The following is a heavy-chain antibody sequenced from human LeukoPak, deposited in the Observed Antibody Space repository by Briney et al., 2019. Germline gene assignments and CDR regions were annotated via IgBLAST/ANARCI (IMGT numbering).Heavy chain of an antibody. J-gene: IGHJ4*02. CDR1: GFTFDDYA. CDR2: ISWNSGSI. Sequence: GGSLRLSCAASGFTFDDYAMHWVWQAPGKGLEWVSGISWNSGSIGYADSVKGRFTISRDNAKNSLYLQMNSLRAEDTALYYCAKATMVRYFDYWGQGTLVTVSS. V-gene: IGHV3-9*01. D-gene: IGHD3-10*01. CDR3: AKATMVRYFDY.